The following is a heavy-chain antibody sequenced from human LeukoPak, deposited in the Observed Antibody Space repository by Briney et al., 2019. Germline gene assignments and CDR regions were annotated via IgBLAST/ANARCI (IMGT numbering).Heavy chain of an antibody. CDR1: GYTFTSYD. CDR2: INPNSGGT. D-gene: IGHD2-8*01. Sequence: ASVKVSCKASGYTFTSYDINWVRQAPGQGLEWMGRINPNSGGTNYAQKFQGRVTMTRDTSISTAYMELSRLRSDDTAEYYCATLDPAECTNGVCYTFDYWGQGTLVTVSS. V-gene: IGHV1-2*06. J-gene: IGHJ4*02. CDR3: ATLDPAECTNGVCYTFDY.